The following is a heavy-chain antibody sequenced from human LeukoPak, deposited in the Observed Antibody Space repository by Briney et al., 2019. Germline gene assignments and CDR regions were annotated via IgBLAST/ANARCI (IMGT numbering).Heavy chain of an antibody. V-gene: IGHV4-59*11. CDR2: ISYTGRT. Sequence: SETLSLTCTVFGGSISFHYWSWIRQPPGKGLEWIGYISYTGRTNFNPSLKGRVTISVDASRNQFSLKLSSVTAADTAVYYCARDVPVQSSDAFDIWGQGTVVTVSS. CDR1: GGSISFHY. J-gene: IGHJ3*02. CDR3: ARDVPVQSSDAFDI. D-gene: IGHD6-19*01.